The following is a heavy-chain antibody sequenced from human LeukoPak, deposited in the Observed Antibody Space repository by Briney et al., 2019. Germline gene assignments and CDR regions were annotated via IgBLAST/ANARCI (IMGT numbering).Heavy chain of an antibody. V-gene: IGHV1-69*04. CDR1: GGTFSSYA. CDR2: IIPILGIA. Sequence: ASVKVSCKASGGTFSSYAISWVRQAPGQGLEWMGRIIPILGIANYAQKFQGRDTITADKSTSTAYMELSSLRSEDTAVYYCASPRGAVAGTGWFDLWGQGTLVTVSS. D-gene: IGHD6-19*01. J-gene: IGHJ5*02. CDR3: ASPRGAVAGTGWFDL.